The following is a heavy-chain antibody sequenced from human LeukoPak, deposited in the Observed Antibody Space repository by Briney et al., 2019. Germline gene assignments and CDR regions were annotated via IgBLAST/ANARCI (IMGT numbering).Heavy chain of an antibody. CDR2: ISSSGGST. CDR1: GFTFSWHA. V-gene: IGHV3-64D*06. J-gene: IGHJ3*02. CDR3: VRTSSGYSPI. Sequence: GGSLRLSCSASGFTFSWHAMHWVRQAPGKGLEYVSAISSSGGSTYYADSVKGRFTISRDNSKNTLYLQMSSLRAEDTAVFYCVRTSSGYSPIWGQGTMVTVSS. D-gene: IGHD3-22*01.